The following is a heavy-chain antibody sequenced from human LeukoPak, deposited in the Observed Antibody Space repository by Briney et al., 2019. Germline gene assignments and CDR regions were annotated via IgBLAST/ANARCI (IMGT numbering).Heavy chain of an antibody. CDR1: GFTFSSYA. CDR3: AKGLAVAGHFDY. D-gene: IGHD6-19*01. CDR2: ISGSGGST. Sequence: GGSLRLSCAASGFTFSSYAMSWVRQAPGKGLEWVSAISGSGGSTYYADSVKGRFTISGDKSKNTLYLQMNSLRAEDTAVYYCAKGLAVAGHFDYWGQGTLVTVSS. J-gene: IGHJ4*02. V-gene: IGHV3-23*01.